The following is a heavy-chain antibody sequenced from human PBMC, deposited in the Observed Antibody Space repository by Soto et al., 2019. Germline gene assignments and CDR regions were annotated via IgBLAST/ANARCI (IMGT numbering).Heavy chain of an antibody. V-gene: IGHV3-73*01. CDR2: IRSKANSYAT. CDR1: GFTFSGSA. J-gene: IGHJ6*03. Sequence: GGSLRLSCAASGFTFSGSAMHWVRQASGKGLEWVGRIRSKANSYATAYAASVKGRFTISRDDSKNTAYLQMNSLKTEDTAVYYCTRGIAAAGPYLYYYYYYMDVWGKGTTVTVSS. CDR3: TRGIAAAGPYLYYYYYYMDV. D-gene: IGHD6-13*01.